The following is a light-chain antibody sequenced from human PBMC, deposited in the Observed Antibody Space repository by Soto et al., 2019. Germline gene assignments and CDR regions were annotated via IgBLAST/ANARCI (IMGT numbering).Light chain of an antibody. CDR3: QQSYRSPYT. V-gene: IGKV1-39*01. CDR1: QSINIY. J-gene: IGKJ2*01. Sequence: IQLTQSPSSLSASVGVRVTLTCRASQSINIYLNWYQQKPGKAPTLLIYAASSLQSGVPSRFSGGGSRTDFTLTISSLQTEDFATYYCQQSYRSPYTFGQGTKLEI. CDR2: AAS.